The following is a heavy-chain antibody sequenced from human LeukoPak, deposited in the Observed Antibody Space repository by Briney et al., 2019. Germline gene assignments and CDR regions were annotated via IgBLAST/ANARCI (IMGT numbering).Heavy chain of an antibody. CDR1: GFTFDDYG. CDR3: ASGRKYQLLFPEYFQH. CDR2: INWNGGST. D-gene: IGHD2-2*01. V-gene: IGHV3-20*04. J-gene: IGHJ1*01. Sequence: GGSLRLSCAASGFTFDDYGMSWVRQAPGKGLEWVSGINWNGGSTGYADSVKGRFTISRDNAKNSLYLQMNSLRAEDTALYYCASGRKYQLLFPEYFQHWGQGTLVTVSS.